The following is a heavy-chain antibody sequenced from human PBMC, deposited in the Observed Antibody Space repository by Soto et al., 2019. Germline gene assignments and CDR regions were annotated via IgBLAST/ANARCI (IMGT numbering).Heavy chain of an antibody. V-gene: IGHV3-48*02. Sequence: GESLKISCAASGFIFSDYSMNWVRQAPGKGLEWIAYITPTSSAIHYADSVRGRFTISRDNVENSVYLQMNSLRDEDTGVYYCAAIIFGSNAWGRGTLVTVSS. CDR3: AAIIFGSNA. CDR2: ITPTSSAI. J-gene: IGHJ5*02. CDR1: GFIFSDYS. D-gene: IGHD3-3*02.